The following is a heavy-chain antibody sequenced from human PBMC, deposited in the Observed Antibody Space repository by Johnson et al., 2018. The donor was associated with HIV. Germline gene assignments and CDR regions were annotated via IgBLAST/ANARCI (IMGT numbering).Heavy chain of an antibody. D-gene: IGHD6-6*01. CDR1: GFTFSSYA. J-gene: IGHJ3*02. CDR2: ISYDGSNK. V-gene: IGHV3-30*04. CDR3: ARDLRRYSSSPGPFDI. Sequence: QEKLVESGGGVVQPGRSLRLSCAASGFTFSSYAMHWVRQAPGKGLEWVAVISYDGSNKYYADSVKGRFTISRDNSKNTLYLQMNSLRAEDTAVYYCARDLRRYSSSPGPFDIWGQGTMVTVSS.